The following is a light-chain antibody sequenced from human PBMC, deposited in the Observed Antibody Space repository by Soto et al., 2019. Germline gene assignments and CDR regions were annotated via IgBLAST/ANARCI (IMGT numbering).Light chain of an antibody. J-gene: IGKJ1*01. Sequence: EIEMTQSPATLSVSPGERATLSCRASETIYTNLAWHQQKPGQAPRLLIYAASTRATGVPARFSGSGSGADFILTISSLQSEDFAVYYCQQYHNWPRTFGQGTKVEIK. CDR1: ETIYTN. V-gene: IGKV3-15*01. CDR3: QQYHNWPRT. CDR2: AAS.